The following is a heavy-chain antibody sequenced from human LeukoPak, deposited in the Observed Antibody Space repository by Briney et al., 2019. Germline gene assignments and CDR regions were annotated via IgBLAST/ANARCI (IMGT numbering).Heavy chain of an antibody. Sequence: GASVKVSCKASGGTFSSYAISWVRQAPGQGLEWMGRIIPILGIANYAQKFQGRVTITADKSTSTAYMELSSLRPEDTAVYYCARVPVIGYSGYIYYFDYWGQGTLVTVSS. D-gene: IGHD5-12*01. V-gene: IGHV1-69*04. J-gene: IGHJ4*02. CDR3: ARVPVIGYSGYIYYFDY. CDR1: GGTFSSYA. CDR2: IIPILGIA.